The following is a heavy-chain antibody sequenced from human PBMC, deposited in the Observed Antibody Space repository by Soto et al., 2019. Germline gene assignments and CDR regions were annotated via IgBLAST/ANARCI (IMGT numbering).Heavy chain of an antibody. V-gene: IGHV3-11*01. J-gene: IGHJ4*01. D-gene: IGHD3-10*01. CDR3: ARRRYGSGSNDI. Sequence: PAGSLRLSCAASGFTFSDYYMTWIRQAPGRGLEWVSHISSSGSSTDYGASVRGRFTISRDNAKKSLFLQMSSLRAEDTAVYYCARRRYGSGSNDIWGHGTLVTVSS. CDR1: GFTFSDYY. CDR2: ISSSGSST.